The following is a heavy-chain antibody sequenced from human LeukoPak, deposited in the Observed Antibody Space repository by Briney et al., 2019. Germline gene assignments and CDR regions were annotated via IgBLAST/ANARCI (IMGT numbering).Heavy chain of an antibody. CDR2: IKQDGSEK. D-gene: IGHD3-22*01. V-gene: IGHV3-7*01. Sequence: PGGSLRLSCAASGFTFSSYWMSWVRQAPGKGLEWVANIKQDGSEKYYVDSVKGRFTISRDNAKNSLYLQMNSLRAEDTAVYYCARAGHYYDSSGYLTPYYFDYWGQGTLVTVSS. CDR3: ARAGHYYDSSGYLTPYYFDY. CDR1: GFTFSSYW. J-gene: IGHJ4*02.